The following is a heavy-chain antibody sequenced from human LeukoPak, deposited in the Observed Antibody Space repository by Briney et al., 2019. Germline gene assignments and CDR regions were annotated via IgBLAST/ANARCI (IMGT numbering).Heavy chain of an antibody. CDR1: GGSISSSTYY. CDR2: IYYSGST. V-gene: IGHV4-39*01. D-gene: IGHD1-26*01. CDR3: ARNASESGTSYFDY. J-gene: IGHJ4*02. Sequence: PSETLSLTCTVSGGSISSSTYYWGWIPQPPGKGLEWIGSIYYSGSTSYNPSLKSRVTISVYTSNNQFSLKLDSGTAADTAVYYCARNASESGTSYFDYWGQGTLVTVSS.